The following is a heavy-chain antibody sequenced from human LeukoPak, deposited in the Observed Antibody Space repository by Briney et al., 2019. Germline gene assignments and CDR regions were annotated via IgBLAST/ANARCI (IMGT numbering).Heavy chain of an antibody. J-gene: IGHJ4*02. D-gene: IGHD3-3*02. CDR3: AREGIFGVVNPFDY. CDR1: GFTFSTYT. Sequence: GGSLRLSCGASGFTFSTYTMNWVRQAPGKGLEWVSSISSRGSNIYYADPVKGRFTISRDNAKNSLYLQMSGLRAEDTAVYYCAREGIFGVVNPFDYWGQGTLVTVSS. V-gene: IGHV3-21*01. CDR2: ISSRGSNI.